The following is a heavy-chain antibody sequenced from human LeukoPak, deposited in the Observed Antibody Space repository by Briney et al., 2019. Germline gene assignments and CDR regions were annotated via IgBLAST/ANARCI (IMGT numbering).Heavy chain of an antibody. V-gene: IGHV3-30*18. J-gene: IGHJ4*02. CDR1: GFTFNNYG. CDR2: VSYDGYNK. D-gene: IGHD5-18*01. CDR3: AKDGYSYGYAFDY. Sequence: GGSLRLSCAASGFTFNNYGMHWVRQAPGKGLEWVAFVSYDGYNKYYADSVKGRFTISRDNSKNTLYLQMNSLRAEDTAVYYCAKDGYSYGYAFDYWGQGTLVTVSS.